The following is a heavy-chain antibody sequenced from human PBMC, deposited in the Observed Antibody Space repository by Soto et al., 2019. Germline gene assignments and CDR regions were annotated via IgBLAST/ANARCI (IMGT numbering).Heavy chain of an antibody. CDR2: IIPIFDTA. V-gene: IGHV1-69*01. D-gene: IGHD1-1*01. CDR3: ARNGTQTGYSYGMDV. Sequence: QVQLVQSGAELRKPGSSVTVSCKASGGTFSDFTINWVRQAPGQRLEWMGGIIPIFDTANYAEKFQGRVTITADESTSTSFMEVSSLSSEDTAVYYCARNGTQTGYSYGMDVWGQGTMVTVSS. CDR1: GGTFSDFT. J-gene: IGHJ6*02.